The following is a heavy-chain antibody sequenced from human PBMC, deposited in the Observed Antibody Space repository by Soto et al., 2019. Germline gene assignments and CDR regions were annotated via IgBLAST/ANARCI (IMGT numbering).Heavy chain of an antibody. J-gene: IGHJ6*02. CDR2: ISGSSDAI. D-gene: IGHD1-1*01. CDR3: AKDWTEGSYYYYGLDV. V-gene: IGHV3-48*02. Sequence: EVQLVESGGGLVQPGGSLRLSCAASGFTFSSYSMNWVRQAPGKGLEWVSYISGSSDAINYADSVKGRFTISRDNAQNSLYLQMNSLRDEDTAVYYCAKDWTEGSYYYYGLDVWGQGTTVTVSS. CDR1: GFTFSSYS.